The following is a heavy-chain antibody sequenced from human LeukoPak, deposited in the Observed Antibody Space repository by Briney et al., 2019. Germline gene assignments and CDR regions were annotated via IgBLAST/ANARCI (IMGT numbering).Heavy chain of an antibody. CDR1: GGSTSIISSSTYY. D-gene: IGHD6-25*01. J-gene: IGHJ4*02. V-gene: IGHV4-39*01. CDR3: ARQLPTAAADTRGYFDY. Sequence: PSETLSLTCTVSGGSTSIISSSTYYWGWIRQAPGKGLEWIGSLYYGENSHYNPSLKSRATFSVDTSNNQFSLKLTSVTAADAAVYFRARQLPTAAADTRGYFDYWGQGTVVTVSS. CDR2: LYYGENS.